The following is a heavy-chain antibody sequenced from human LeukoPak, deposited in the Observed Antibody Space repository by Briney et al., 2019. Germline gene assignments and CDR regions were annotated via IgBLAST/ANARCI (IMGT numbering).Heavy chain of an antibody. CDR1: GFTFRSYW. CDR3: TRDLRAEGATLIPPGLNLFDP. V-gene: IGHV3-74*01. J-gene: IGHJ5*02. D-gene: IGHD1-26*01. CDR2: ISTDGSVT. Sequence: GGSLRLSCAASGFTFRSYWMHWVRQAPGKGLVCVSRISTDGSVTSYADSVKGRFTVSRDNAKNTLYLLMNDLRADDTAVYYCTRDLRAEGATLIPPGLNLFDPWGQGTLVTAPS.